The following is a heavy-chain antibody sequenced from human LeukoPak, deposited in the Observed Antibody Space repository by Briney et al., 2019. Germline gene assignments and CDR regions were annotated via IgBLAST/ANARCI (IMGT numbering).Heavy chain of an antibody. Sequence: GGSLRLSCAASGFTVSSNYMSWVRQAPGKGLEWVSVIYSGGSTYYAGSVKGRFTISRDNSKNTLYLQMNSLRAEDTAVYYCARDYYGSGSSWFDPWGQGTLVTVSS. CDR1: GFTVSSNY. D-gene: IGHD3-10*01. V-gene: IGHV3-53*01. CDR2: IYSGGST. CDR3: ARDYYGSGSSWFDP. J-gene: IGHJ5*02.